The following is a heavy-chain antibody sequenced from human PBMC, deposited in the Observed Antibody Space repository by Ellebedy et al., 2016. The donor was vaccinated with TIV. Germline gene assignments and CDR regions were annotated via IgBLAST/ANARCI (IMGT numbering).Heavy chain of an antibody. D-gene: IGHD3-22*01. CDR2: INPSGGST. J-gene: IGHJ4*02. Sequence: ASVKVSXXAFGYIFTGYYIHWVRQAPGQGLEWMGIINPSGGSTTYAQRFQGRVTMTRDTSTSTVYMELSSLRTEDTAVYYCARAVLTYFYHSSGWDYWGQGTLVSVSS. CDR3: ARAVLTYFYHSSGWDY. CDR1: GYIFTGYY. V-gene: IGHV1-46*01.